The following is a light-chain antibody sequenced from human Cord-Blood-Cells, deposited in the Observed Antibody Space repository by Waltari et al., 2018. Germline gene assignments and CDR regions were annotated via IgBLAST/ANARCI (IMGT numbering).Light chain of an antibody. CDR3: QQYGSSYT. CDR2: GAS. CDR1: EGVSGRY. J-gene: IGKJ2*01. Sequence: SSRAREGVSGRYLDWYQQKPDKAARLLIYGASSRATGIPDRFSCSESETDFTLTISRLEPEDFAVYYCQQYGSSYTVGQGIKLGIK. V-gene: IGKV3-20*01.